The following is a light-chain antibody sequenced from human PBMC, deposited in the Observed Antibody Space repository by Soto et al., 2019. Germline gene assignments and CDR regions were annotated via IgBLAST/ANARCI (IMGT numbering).Light chain of an antibody. CDR3: QQYGSSPRT. Sequence: EIVLTQSPGTLSLSPGERATLSCRASQSVSSSYLAWYQQKPGQAPRLLIYGASSRATGIPDRFSGSGSGTDITLTISRLEPEDFAVYYCQQYGSSPRTF. V-gene: IGKV3-20*01. CDR1: QSVSSSY. J-gene: IGKJ1*01. CDR2: GAS.